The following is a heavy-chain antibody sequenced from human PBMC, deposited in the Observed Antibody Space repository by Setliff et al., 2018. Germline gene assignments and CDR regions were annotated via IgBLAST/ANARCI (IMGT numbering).Heavy chain of an antibody. CDR1: GFTFFSYT. CDR2: ITDDGGTT. V-gene: IGHV3-23*01. D-gene: IGHD3-22*01. J-gene: IGHJ3*02. Sequence: GGPLRLSCTTSGFTFFSYTMNWVRQAPGKGLEWVSAITDDGGTTHYAGSVKGRFTIARDNSNSTLYLQMNSLRVEDTAVYYCVRELRVIVGVGIQGVFDIWGQGTMVTVSS. CDR3: VRELRVIVGVGIQGVFDI.